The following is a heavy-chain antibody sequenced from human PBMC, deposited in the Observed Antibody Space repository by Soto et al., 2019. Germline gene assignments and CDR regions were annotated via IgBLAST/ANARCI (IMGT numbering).Heavy chain of an antibody. V-gene: IGHV1-18*01. CDR2: ISAYNGNT. CDR3: ARDWGGIAAADHYFDY. D-gene: IGHD6-13*01. J-gene: IGHJ4*02. CDR1: GYTFTSYG. Sequence: QVQLVQSGAEVKKPGASVKVSCKASGYTFTSYGISWVRQAPGQGLEWMGWISAYNGNTNYAQKLQGRVTMTTDTXTXXAYMELRSLRSDDTAAYYCARDWGGIAAADHYFDYWGQGTLVTVSS.